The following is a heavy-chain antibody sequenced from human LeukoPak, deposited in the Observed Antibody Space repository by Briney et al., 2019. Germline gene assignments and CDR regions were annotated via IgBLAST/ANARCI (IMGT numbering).Heavy chain of an antibody. V-gene: IGHV1-2*02. J-gene: IGHJ5*02. D-gene: IGHD3-10*01. CDR3: ARASADVS. CDR1: GYTFTGYY. CDR2: INPNGGVT. Sequence: ASVKVSCKASGYTFTGYYLHWVRQAPGQGLEWMGWINPNGGVTNYAQKFQGRVSMTRDTSISTAYMELSRLSSDDTAVYYCARASADVSWGQGTLVTVSS.